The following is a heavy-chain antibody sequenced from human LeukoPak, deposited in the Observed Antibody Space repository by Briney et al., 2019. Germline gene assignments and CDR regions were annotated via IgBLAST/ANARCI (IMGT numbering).Heavy chain of an antibody. CDR3: AKDRRDGYNYLFDY. CDR1: GFTFSNYG. Sequence: GGSLRLSCAASGFTFSNYGMHWVRQAPGKGLEWVAVNTCDGSNKYYADSVKGRFTISRDNSKNTLYLQMNSLRVEDTAVYYCAKDRRDGYNYLFDYWGQGTLVTVSS. J-gene: IGHJ4*02. V-gene: IGHV3-30*18. CDR2: NTCDGSNK. D-gene: IGHD5-24*01.